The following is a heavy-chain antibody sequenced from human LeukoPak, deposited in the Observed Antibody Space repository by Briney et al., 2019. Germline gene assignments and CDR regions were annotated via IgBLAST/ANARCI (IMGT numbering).Heavy chain of an antibody. CDR2: ISGCGRT. CDR3: AKRGEQLVVDY. CDR1: GFTFSTHV. D-gene: IGHD6-6*01. V-gene: IGHV3-23*01. J-gene: IGHJ4*02. Sequence: PGGSLRLSCEASGFTFSTHVMNWVRRAPGKGLEWVSVISGCGRTYYADSVKGRFTISRDNSKNTLYLQMNSLRAEDTAVYYCAKRGEQLVVDYWGQGTLVTVSS.